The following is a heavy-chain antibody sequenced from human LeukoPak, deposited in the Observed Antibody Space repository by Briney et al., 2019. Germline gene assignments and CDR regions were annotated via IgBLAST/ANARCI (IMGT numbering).Heavy chain of an antibody. CDR1: GFTFSNYA. V-gene: IGHV3-23*01. CDR3: AKNGFMGTYYYDSSGYSDAFDI. Sequence: GGSLRLSCEGSGFTFSNYAMSWVRQAPGKGLEWVSAISGSGGSTYYADSVKGRFTISRDNSKNTLYLQMNSLRAEDTAVYYCAKNGFMGTYYYDSSGYSDAFDIWGQGTMVTVSS. CDR2: ISGSGGST. J-gene: IGHJ3*02. D-gene: IGHD3-22*01.